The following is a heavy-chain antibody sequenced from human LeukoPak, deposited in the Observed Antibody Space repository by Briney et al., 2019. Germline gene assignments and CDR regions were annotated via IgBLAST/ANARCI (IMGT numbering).Heavy chain of an antibody. CDR1: GFTFSIYS. V-gene: IGHV3-48*02. Sequence: GGSLRLSCAASGFTFSIYSMNWVRQAPGKGLEWVSYISSSSSTIYYADSAKGRFTISRDNAKNSLYLQMSSLRDEDTAVYYCARDYYGDYGFDYWGQGTLVTVSS. CDR3: ARDYYGDYGFDY. D-gene: IGHD4-17*01. J-gene: IGHJ4*02. CDR2: ISSSSSTI.